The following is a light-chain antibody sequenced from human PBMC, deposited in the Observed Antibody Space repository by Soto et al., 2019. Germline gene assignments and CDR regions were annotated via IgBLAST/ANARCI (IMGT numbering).Light chain of an antibody. CDR3: QQSYRAHF. CDR1: RSISSY. CDR2: DAS. J-gene: IGKJ2*01. Sequence: IQMHQSTSSLSASVGDRVPISCRAWRSISSYLNWYEQKPGKAPKLLIYDASSLQSVVPARFRGSGSGTDFTLTISSLQPEHSAPYFCQQSYRAHFFGQGTKLDI. V-gene: IGKV1-39*01.